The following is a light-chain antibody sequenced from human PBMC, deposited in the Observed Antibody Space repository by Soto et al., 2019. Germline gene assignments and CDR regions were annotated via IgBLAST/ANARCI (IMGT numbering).Light chain of an antibody. CDR3: SSYTSSSTFYV. CDR2: DVS. V-gene: IGLV2-14*01. J-gene: IGLJ1*01. CDR1: SSDVGGYNY. Sequence: ALTHPASVSGSTGQSITISCTGTSSDVGGYNYVSWYQQHPGKAPKLMIYDVSNRPSGVSNRFSGSKSGNTASLTISGLQAEDEADYYCSSYTSSSTFYVFGTGTKVTVL.